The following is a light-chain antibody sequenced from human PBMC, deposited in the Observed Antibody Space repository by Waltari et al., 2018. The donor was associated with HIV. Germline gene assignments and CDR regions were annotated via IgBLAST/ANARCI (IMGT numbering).Light chain of an antibody. J-gene: IGLJ3*02. V-gene: IGLV1-44*01. CDR1: NSKLGTTT. CDR3: GVWDDGLNGPE. CDR2: SDD. Sequence: SVLTQPPSPSGTPGHRVTIPCPGRNSKLGTTTVTCYQHLPGTAPKLLIYSDDQRPSGVPDRFSGSKSGTSASLAISGLQSEDEADYYCGVWDDGLNGPEFGGGTKLTVL.